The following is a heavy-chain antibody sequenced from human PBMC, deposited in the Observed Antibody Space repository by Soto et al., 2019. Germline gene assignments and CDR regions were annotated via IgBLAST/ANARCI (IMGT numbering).Heavy chain of an antibody. CDR2: IKQDGSEK. Sequence: GSLRLSCAASGFTSSNYWMSWVRQAPGKGLEWVANIKQDGSEKYYVDSVKGRFTISRDNAKNSLYLQMNSLRAEDTAVYYCARRSTMVRGVIQNYFDYWGQGTLVTVSS. V-gene: IGHV3-7*03. CDR3: ARRSTMVRGVIQNYFDY. CDR1: GFTSSNYW. J-gene: IGHJ4*02. D-gene: IGHD3-10*01.